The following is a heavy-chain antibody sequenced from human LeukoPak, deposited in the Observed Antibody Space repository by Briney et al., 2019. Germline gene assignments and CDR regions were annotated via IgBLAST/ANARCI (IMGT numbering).Heavy chain of an antibody. V-gene: IGHV4-34*01. D-gene: IGHD6-19*01. J-gene: IGHJ4*02. CDR3: ARGGHRAVADLDY. Sequence: PSETLSLTCAVYGGSFSGYYWSWIRQPPGKGLEWIGEINHSGSTNYNPSLKSRVTISVDTSKNQFSLKLSSVTAADTAVYYCARGGHRAVADLDYWGQGTLVTVSS. CDR1: GGSFSGYY. CDR2: INHSGST.